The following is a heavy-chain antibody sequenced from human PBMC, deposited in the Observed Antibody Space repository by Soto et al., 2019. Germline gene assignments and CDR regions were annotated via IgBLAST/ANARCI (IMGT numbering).Heavy chain of an antibody. CDR3: AKDREEGSDAGYYGMDV. J-gene: IGHJ6*02. Sequence: QVPLVESGGGVVQPGRSLRLSCAASGFTFSSYGMHWDRQAPGKGLEWVAVISYDGSNKYYADSVKGRFTISRDNSKNTLYLQMNSLRAEDTGVYYCAKDREEGSDAGYYGMDVWGQGTTVTVSS. V-gene: IGHV3-30*18. D-gene: IGHD6-19*01. CDR1: GFTFSSYG. CDR2: ISYDGSNK.